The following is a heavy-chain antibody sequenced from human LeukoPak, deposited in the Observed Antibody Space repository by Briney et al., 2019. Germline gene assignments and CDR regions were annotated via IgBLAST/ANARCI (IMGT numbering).Heavy chain of an antibody. V-gene: IGHV3-11*01. CDR3: ARDNYGGNSVGAFDI. CDR2: ISSSGSTI. Sequence: GGSLRLSCAASGFTFSDYYMSWIRQAPGKGLEWVSYISSSGSTIYHADSVKGRFTISRDNAKNSLYLQMNSLRAEDTAVYYCARDNYGGNSVGAFDIWGQGTMVTVSS. J-gene: IGHJ3*02. CDR1: GFTFSDYY. D-gene: IGHD4-23*01.